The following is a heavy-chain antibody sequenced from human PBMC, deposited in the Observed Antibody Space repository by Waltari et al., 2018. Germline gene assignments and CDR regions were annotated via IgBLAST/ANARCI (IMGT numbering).Heavy chain of an antibody. J-gene: IGHJ4*02. Sequence: EVRLVESGGGLVQPGGSLRLSCLASGFSFKYYWMPWVRQAPGKRREWVANIKQDGSEGYSVASWKGRFTISRDNTNNSLYLQMNSLRAEHTAFYYCARSGLWTGDSCFSACYYFDFWGPGILVTVSS. V-gene: IGHV3-7*01. CDR3: ARSGLWTGDSCFSACYYFDF. CDR2: IKQDGSEG. D-gene: IGHD2-15*01. CDR1: GFSFKYYW.